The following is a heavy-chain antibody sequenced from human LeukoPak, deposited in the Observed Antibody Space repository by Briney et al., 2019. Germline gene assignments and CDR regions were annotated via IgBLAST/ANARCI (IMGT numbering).Heavy chain of an antibody. CDR3: ASSLEDSSGYYYDAFDI. CDR1: GYTFTGYY. CDR2: INPNSGGT. Sequence: GASVKVSCKASGYTFTGYYMHWVRQAPGQGLEWMGWINPNSGGTNCAQKFQGRVTMTRDTSISTAYMELSRLRSDDTAVYYCASSLEDSSGYYYDAFDIWGQGTMVTVSS. V-gene: IGHV1-2*02. J-gene: IGHJ3*02. D-gene: IGHD3-22*01.